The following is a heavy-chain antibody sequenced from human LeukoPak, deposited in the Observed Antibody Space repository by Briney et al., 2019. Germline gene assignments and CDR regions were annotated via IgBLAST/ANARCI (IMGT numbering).Heavy chain of an antibody. V-gene: IGHV1-69*04. Sequence: SVKVSCKASGGTFSSYAISWVRQAPGQGLEWMGRIIPILGIANYAQKLQGRVTMTTDTSTSTAYMELRSLRSDDTAVYYCARGVGYYDSSGYSLYWGQGTLVTVSS. CDR3: ARGVGYYDSSGYSLY. D-gene: IGHD3-22*01. CDR2: IIPILGIA. J-gene: IGHJ4*02. CDR1: GGTFSSYA.